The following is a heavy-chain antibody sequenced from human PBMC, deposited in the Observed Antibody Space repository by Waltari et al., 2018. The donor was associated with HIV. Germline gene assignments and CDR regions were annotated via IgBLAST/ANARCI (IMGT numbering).Heavy chain of an antibody. CDR3: ARGSSGSYRWFDP. V-gene: IGHV1-69*18. J-gene: IGHJ5*02. Sequence: QEQLVQSGAEVKKPGSSVKVSCQASGGTFSSHAISWVRQAPGQGLEWMGSIIRVFEATSYAQKFHGRLTISADESTSTVFMELSSLSFDDTAVYYCARGSSGSYRWFDPWGHGTLVTVSS. CDR2: IIRVFEAT. CDR1: GGTFSSHA. D-gene: IGHD1-26*01.